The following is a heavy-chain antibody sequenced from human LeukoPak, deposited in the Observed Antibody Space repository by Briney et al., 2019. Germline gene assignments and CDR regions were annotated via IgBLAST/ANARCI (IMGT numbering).Heavy chain of an antibody. J-gene: IGHJ2*01. CDR1: GGSISSGGYY. V-gene: IGHV4-31*03. Sequence: SETLSLTCTVSGGSISSGGYYWSWIRQHPGKGLEWIGYIYYSGSTYYNPSLKSRVTISVDTSKNQFSLKLSSVTAADTAVYYCARCPDYYDSSGYYSWSWYFDLWGRGTLVTVSS. D-gene: IGHD3-22*01. CDR3: ARCPDYYDSSGYYSWSWYFDL. CDR2: IYYSGST.